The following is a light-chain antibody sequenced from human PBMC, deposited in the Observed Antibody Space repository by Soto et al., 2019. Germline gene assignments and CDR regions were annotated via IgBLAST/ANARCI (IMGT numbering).Light chain of an antibody. V-gene: IGLV1-40*01. CDR3: AAWDDSLRAVV. Sequence: QSVLTQPPSVSGAPGQRVTISCTGSSSNIGAGYDVHWYQQLPGTAPKLLIYGNSNRPSGVPDRFSGSKSGTSASLAITGLQAEDEADYYCAAWDDSLRAVVFGGGTKVTVL. J-gene: IGLJ2*01. CDR1: SSNIGAGYD. CDR2: GNS.